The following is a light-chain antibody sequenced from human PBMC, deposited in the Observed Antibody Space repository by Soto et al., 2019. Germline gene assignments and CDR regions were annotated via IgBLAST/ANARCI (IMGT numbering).Light chain of an antibody. V-gene: IGLV7-46*01. CDR3: SLSYSGLRV. J-gene: IGLJ3*02. CDR2: DTD. Sequence: QAVVTQEPSLTVSPGGTVTFTCGSSTGTVTTSHYPYWFQQKPGQAPRTLIYDTDNKHSWTPARFSGSLVGGKPALTLSDAQPEDEADYYCSLSYSGLRVFGGGTKLTVL. CDR1: TGTVTTSHY.